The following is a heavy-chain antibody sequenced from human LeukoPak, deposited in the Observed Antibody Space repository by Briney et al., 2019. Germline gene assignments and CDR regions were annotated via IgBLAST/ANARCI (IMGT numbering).Heavy chain of an antibody. CDR3: ARNYCSSTSCYTGSFNWFDP. V-gene: IGHV1-69*04. D-gene: IGHD2-2*02. Sequence: SVKVCCKASGGTFSSYAISWVRQAPGQGLEWMGRIIPILGIANYAQKFQGRVTMTRDTSTSTVYMELSSLRPEDTAVYYCARNYCSSTSCYTGSFNWFDPWGQGTLVTVSS. CDR1: GGTFSSYA. CDR2: IIPILGIA. J-gene: IGHJ5*02.